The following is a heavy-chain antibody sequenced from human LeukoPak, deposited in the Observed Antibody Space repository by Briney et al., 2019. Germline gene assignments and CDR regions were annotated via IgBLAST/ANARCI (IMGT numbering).Heavy chain of an antibody. CDR2: ISYDGSYK. Sequence: GGSLRLSCAASGFTFSSYGMHWVRQAPGKGLEWVAVISYDGSYKHDADSVKGRFIISRDNAKNSLYLQMNSLRAEDTAVYYCVRYDYWGQGTLVTVSS. CDR1: GFTFSSYG. V-gene: IGHV3-30*03. J-gene: IGHJ4*02. CDR3: VRYDY. D-gene: IGHD1-1*01.